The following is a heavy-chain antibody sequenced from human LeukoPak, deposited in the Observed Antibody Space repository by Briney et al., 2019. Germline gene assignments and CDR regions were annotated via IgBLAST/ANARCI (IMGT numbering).Heavy chain of an antibody. Sequence: GASVEVSCKASGYKFTNYFMHWVRQATGQGLEWMGIIDPSGGSTSFAQKFQGRLTITRDRYTNTVYMELSSLRSDDTAVYYCAKSGYSSGWLDNWGQGTLVTVPS. J-gene: IGHJ4*02. CDR1: GYKFTNYF. CDR2: IDPSGGST. CDR3: AKSGYSSGWLDN. D-gene: IGHD6-19*01. V-gene: IGHV1-46*01.